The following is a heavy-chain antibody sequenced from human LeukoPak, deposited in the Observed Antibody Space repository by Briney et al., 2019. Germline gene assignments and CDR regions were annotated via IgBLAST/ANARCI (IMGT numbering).Heavy chain of an antibody. J-gene: IGHJ4*02. CDR1: RLSFSSYW. CDR2: INTDGSST. CDR3: ARDRGYCSGGSCYKDY. Sequence: GGSLRLSCEASRLSFSSYWMHWVRQAPGKGLVWVSRINTDGSSTSYAESVKGRFTISRDNAKNTLYLQMNSLRAEDTAVYYCARDRGYCSGGSCYKDYWGQGTLVTVSS. D-gene: IGHD2-15*01. V-gene: IGHV3-74*01.